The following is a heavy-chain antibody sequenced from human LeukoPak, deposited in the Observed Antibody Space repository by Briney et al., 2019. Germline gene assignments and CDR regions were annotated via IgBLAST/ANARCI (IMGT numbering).Heavy chain of an antibody. V-gene: IGHV4-61*02. CDR1: GGSISSGSYY. Sequence: SQTLSLTCTVSGGSISSGSYYWSWIRQPAGKGLEWIGRIYTSGSTNYNPSLKSRVTISVDTSKNQFSLKLSSVTAADTAVYYCARVVPAASYYYYYMDVWGKGTTVTVSS. CDR2: IYTSGST. D-gene: IGHD2-2*01. J-gene: IGHJ6*03. CDR3: ARVVPAASYYYYYMDV.